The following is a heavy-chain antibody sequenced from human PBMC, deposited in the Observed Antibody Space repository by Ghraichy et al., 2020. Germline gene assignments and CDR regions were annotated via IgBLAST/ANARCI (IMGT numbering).Heavy chain of an antibody. CDR3: AKDLAAGTDY. Sequence: ESLNISCAASGFTFSSYAMSWVRQAPGKGLEWVSAISGSGGSTYYADSVKGRFTISRDNSKNTLYLQMNSLRAEDTAVYYCAKDLAAGTDYWGQGTLVTVSS. CDR1: GFTFSSYA. CDR2: ISGSGGST. J-gene: IGHJ4*02. V-gene: IGHV3-23*01. D-gene: IGHD6-13*01.